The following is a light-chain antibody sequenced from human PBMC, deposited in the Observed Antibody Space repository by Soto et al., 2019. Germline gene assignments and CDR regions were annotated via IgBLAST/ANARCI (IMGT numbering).Light chain of an antibody. V-gene: IGLV2-8*01. CDR1: SSDVGGYNY. CDR3: SSYAGSNNRV. J-gene: IGLJ1*01. CDR2: EVS. Sequence: QSALTQPHSASGSPGQSVTISCTGTSSDVGGYNYVSWYQQHPGKAPKLMIYEVSKRPSGVPDRFSGSKSGNTASLTVSGLQAEDEADYYCSSYAGSNNRVFGTGTKLTVL.